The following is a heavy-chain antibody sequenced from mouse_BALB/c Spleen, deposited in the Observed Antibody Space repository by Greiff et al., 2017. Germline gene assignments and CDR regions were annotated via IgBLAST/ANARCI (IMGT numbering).Heavy chain of an antibody. CDR3: ASSGYGNYDAMDY. D-gene: IGHD2-10*02. V-gene: IGHV2-9*02. Sequence: QVQLKESGPGLVAPSQSLSITCTVSGFSLTSYGVHWVRQPPGKGLEWLGLIWAGGSTNYNSALMSRLSISKDNSKSQVFLKMNSLQTDDTAMYYCASSGYGNYDAMDYWGQGTSVTVSS. CDR2: IWAGGST. CDR1: GFSLTSYG. J-gene: IGHJ4*01.